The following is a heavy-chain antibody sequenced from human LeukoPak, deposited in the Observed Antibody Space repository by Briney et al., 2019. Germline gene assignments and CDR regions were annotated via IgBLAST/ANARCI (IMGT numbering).Heavy chain of an antibody. Sequence: PGGSLRLSCAASGFTFSSYGMHWVRQAPGKGLEWVAFIRYDGSNKYYADSVKGRFTISRDNSKNTLYLQMNSLRAEDTAVYYCARDFEVYCGGDCPPGYWGQGTLVTVSS. CDR2: IRYDGSNK. J-gene: IGHJ4*02. CDR3: ARDFEVYCGGDCPPGY. D-gene: IGHD2-21*02. V-gene: IGHV3-30*02. CDR1: GFTFSSYG.